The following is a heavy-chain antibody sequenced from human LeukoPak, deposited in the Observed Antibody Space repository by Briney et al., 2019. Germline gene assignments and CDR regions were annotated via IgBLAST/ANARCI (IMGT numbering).Heavy chain of an antibody. CDR2: ISSDGSRT. J-gene: IGHJ4*02. Sequence: GGSLRLSCAASGFTFNTYWMYWVGQGSGKGLVWVSRISSDGSRTEYADSVEGRFTISRDNAKNTLYLQMDSLRAEDTAVYYCARGPSHSGSYFVYWGQGTLVTVSS. CDR1: GFTFNTYW. D-gene: IGHD1-26*01. V-gene: IGHV3-74*03. CDR3: ARGPSHSGSYFVY.